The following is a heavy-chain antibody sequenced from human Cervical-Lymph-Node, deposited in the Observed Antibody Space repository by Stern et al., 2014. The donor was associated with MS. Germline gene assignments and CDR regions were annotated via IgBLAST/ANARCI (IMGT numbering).Heavy chain of an antibody. CDR2: IIPIFGTA. Sequence: VQLEESEAEVKKPGSSVKVSCKASGGTFSSYAISWVRQAPGQGLEWMGGIIPIFGTANYAQKFQGRVTITADESTSTAYMELSSLRSEDTAVYYCARVYDYYYYGMDVWGQGTTVTVSS. CDR1: GGTFSSYA. D-gene: IGHD3-16*01. V-gene: IGHV1-69*01. CDR3: ARVYDYYYYGMDV. J-gene: IGHJ6*02.